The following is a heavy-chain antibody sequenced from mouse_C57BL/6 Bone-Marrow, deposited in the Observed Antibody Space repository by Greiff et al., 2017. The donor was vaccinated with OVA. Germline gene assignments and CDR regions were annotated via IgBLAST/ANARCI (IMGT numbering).Heavy chain of an antibody. CDR2: IYPRSGNT. D-gene: IGHD2-4*01. J-gene: IGHJ4*01. V-gene: IGHV1-81*01. CDR3: ARWTYYDYDFYAMDY. CDR1: GYTFTSYG. Sequence: VKLMESGAELARPGASVKLSCKASGYTFTSYGISWVKQRTGQGLEWIGEIYPRSGNTYYNEKFKGKATLTADKSSSTAYMELRSLTSEDSAVYCCARWTYYDYDFYAMDYWGQGTSVTVSS.